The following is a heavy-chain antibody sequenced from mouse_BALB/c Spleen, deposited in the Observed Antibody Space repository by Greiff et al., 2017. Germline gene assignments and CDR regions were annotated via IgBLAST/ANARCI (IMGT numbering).Heavy chain of an antibody. V-gene: IGHV5-6-3*01. CDR3: AGYDGDAMDY. CDR1: GFTFSSYG. J-gene: IGHJ4*01. D-gene: IGHD2-2*01. Sequence: DVHLVESGGGLVQPGGSLKLSCAASGFTFSSYGMSWVRQTPDKRLELVATINSNGGSTYYPDSVKGRFTISRDNAKNTLYLQMSSLKSEDTAMYYCAGYDGDAMDYWGQGTSVTVSS. CDR2: INSNGGST.